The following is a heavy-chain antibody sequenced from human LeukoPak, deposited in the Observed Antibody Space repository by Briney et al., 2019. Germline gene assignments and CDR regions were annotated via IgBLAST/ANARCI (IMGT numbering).Heavy chain of an antibody. CDR2: ISAYNGNT. J-gene: IGHJ5*02. Sequence: GASVKVSCKASGYTFTSYGISWVRQAPGQGLEWMGWISAYNGNTNYAQKLQGRVTMTTDTSTSTAYMELRSLGSDDTAVYYCARVLDYGDLNWFDPWGQGTLVTVSS. V-gene: IGHV1-18*04. CDR3: ARVLDYGDLNWFDP. CDR1: GYTFTSYG. D-gene: IGHD4-17*01.